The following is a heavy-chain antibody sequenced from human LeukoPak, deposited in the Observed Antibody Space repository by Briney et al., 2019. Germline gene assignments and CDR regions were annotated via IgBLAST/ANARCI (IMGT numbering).Heavy chain of an antibody. CDR3: ARRAPYYYYMDV. V-gene: IGHV1-46*01. CDR2: INLSGGST. Sequence: ASVKVSCKASGYTFTSYYMNWVRQAPGQGLEWMGIINLSGGSTSDAQNFQGTVTMTRDTSTSTVYMELSSLRSEDTALYYCARRAPYYYYMDVWGKGTTVTISS. CDR1: GYTFTSYY. J-gene: IGHJ6*03.